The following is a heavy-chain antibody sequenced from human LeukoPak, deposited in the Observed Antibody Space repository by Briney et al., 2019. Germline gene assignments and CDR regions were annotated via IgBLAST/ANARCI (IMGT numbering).Heavy chain of an antibody. V-gene: IGHV3-23*01. CDR3: AKCMAEPGTCYFDN. Sequence: GGSLRPSCAASGFTFSSYAMTWVRQAPGKGLEWVSGISGSGGNTYYANSVKGRFTISRDNSKSTLYLQMNNLGAEDTALYYCAKCMAEPGTCYFDNWGRGTLVTVSS. D-gene: IGHD6-13*01. CDR1: GFTFSSYA. J-gene: IGHJ4*03. CDR2: ISGSGGNT.